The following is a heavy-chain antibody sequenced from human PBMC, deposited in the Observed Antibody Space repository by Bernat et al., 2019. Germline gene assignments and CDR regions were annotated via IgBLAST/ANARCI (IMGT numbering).Heavy chain of an antibody. Sequence: QVQLVESGGGVVQPGRSLRLSCAASGFTFSSYAMHWVRQAPGKGLEWVAVMSYDGSNKYYADSVKGRFTISIDNSKNTLYLQMNSLRAEDTAVYYCAREAAVAGLYYFDYWGQGTLVTVSS. J-gene: IGHJ4*02. V-gene: IGHV3-30-3*01. D-gene: IGHD6-19*01. CDR1: GFTFSSYA. CDR2: MSYDGSNK. CDR3: AREAAVAGLYYFDY.